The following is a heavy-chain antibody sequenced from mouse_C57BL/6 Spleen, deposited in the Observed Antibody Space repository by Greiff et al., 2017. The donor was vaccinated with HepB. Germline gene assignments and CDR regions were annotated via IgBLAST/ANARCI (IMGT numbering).Heavy chain of an antibody. V-gene: IGHV1-54*01. Sequence: QVQLQQSGAELVRPGTSVKVSCKASGYAFTNYLIEWVKQRPGQGLEWIGVINPGSGGTNYNEKFKGKATLTADKSSSTAYMQLSSLTSEDSAVYFCARGRPYGSSSYYAMDYWGQGTSVTVAS. CDR1: GYAFTNYL. CDR3: ARGRPYGSSSYYAMDY. J-gene: IGHJ4*01. D-gene: IGHD1-1*01. CDR2: INPGSGGT.